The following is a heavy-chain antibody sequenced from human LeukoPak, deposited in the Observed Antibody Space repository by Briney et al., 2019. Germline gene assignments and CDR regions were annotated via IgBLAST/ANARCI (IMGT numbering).Heavy chain of an antibody. CDR3: TRRSTNWFDP. D-gene: IGHD5/OR15-5a*01. Sequence: GESLKISFKGSGYSFTSYWINWVRQMPGKGLEWTGRIDPSDSYTNYSPSFQGHVTISADKSISTAYLQWSSLKASDTAMYYCTRRSTNWFDPWGQGTQVTVSS. V-gene: IGHV5-10-1*01. CDR1: GYSFTSYW. J-gene: IGHJ5*02. CDR2: IDPSDSYT.